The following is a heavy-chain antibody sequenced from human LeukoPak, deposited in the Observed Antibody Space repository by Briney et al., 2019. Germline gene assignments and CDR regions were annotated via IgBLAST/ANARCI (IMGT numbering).Heavy chain of an antibody. J-gene: IGHJ4*02. CDR3: ARGYYDSSGYYWNYFDY. Sequence: SETLSLTCAVSGHSISSGYYWGWIRQPPGKGLEWIGSIYHSGSTYYNPSLKSRVTISVDTSNNQFSLKLSSVTAADTAVYYCARGYYDSSGYYWNYFDYWGQGTLVTVSS. CDR2: IYHSGST. V-gene: IGHV4-38-2*01. D-gene: IGHD3-22*01. CDR1: GHSISSGYY.